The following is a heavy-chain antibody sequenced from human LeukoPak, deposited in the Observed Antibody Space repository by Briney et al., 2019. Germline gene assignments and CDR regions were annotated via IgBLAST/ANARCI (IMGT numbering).Heavy chain of an antibody. CDR1: GYSFIRNW. Sequence: GESLKISCQGSGYSFIRNWIGWVRQMPGKGREWMPIIYPGDSDTRYSPSFQGQVTISADKSISTAYLQWSSLTASDTAMYYCARLGTSATYFDLWGQGTLVTVSS. CDR2: IYPGDSDT. CDR3: ARLGTSATYFDL. D-gene: IGHD2-15*01. J-gene: IGHJ4*02. V-gene: IGHV5-51*01.